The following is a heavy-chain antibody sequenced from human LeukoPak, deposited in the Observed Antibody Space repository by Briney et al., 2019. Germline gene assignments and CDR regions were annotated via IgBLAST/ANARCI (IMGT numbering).Heavy chain of an antibody. D-gene: IGHD3-9*01. J-gene: IGHJ4*02. Sequence: SETLSLTCTVSGGSISSYYWSWIRQPAGKGLEWIGRIYTSGSTNYNPSLKSRVTISVDTSKNQFSLKLSSVSAADTAVYYCASGLRYFDLYYWGQGTLVTVSS. CDR1: GGSISSYY. V-gene: IGHV4-4*07. CDR3: ASGLRYFDLYY. CDR2: IYTSGST.